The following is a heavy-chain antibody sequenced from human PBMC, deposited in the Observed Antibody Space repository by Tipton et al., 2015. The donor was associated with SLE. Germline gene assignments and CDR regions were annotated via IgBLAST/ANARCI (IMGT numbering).Heavy chain of an antibody. CDR3: ARLQWLSGFDL. D-gene: IGHD6-19*01. Sequence: TLSLTCTVSGDSITSGSYYWGWIRQPAGLGLEWIGHIYNSGSATYNPPLKSRVAISVDTSKNQFSLKLSSVTAADTAVYYCARLQWLSGFDLWGQGTMVTVSS. CDR2: IYNSGSA. V-gene: IGHV4-61*09. J-gene: IGHJ3*01. CDR1: GDSITSGSYY.